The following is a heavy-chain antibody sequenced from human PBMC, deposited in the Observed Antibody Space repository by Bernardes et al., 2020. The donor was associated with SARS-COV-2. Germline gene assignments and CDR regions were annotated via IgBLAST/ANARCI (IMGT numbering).Heavy chain of an antibody. CDR2: MNPNSGGA. D-gene: IGHD4-4*01. CDR3: TRTTTLTTDWFDP. J-gene: IGHJ5*02. Sequence: ASVKVSRTASGYSFTGYYMHWVRQAPGQGLEWMGWMNPNSGGAKSAHNFQGRVTMTADTSTSTAYMELSNLRSDDTAIYYCTRTTTLTTDWFDPWGQGTLVTVSS. V-gene: IGHV1-2*07. CDR1: GYSFTGYY.